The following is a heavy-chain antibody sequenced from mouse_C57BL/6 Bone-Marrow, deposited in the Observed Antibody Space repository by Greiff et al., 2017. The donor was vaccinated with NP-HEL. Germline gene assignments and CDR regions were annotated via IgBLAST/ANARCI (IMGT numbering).Heavy chain of an antibody. Sequence: QVHVKQSGAELVRPGASVTLSCKASGYTFTDYEMHWVKQTPVHGLEWIGAIDPETGGTAYNQKFKGKAILTADKSSSTAYMELRSLTSEDSAVYYCTSPYYGSSPYYFDYWGQGTTLTVSS. V-gene: IGHV1-15*01. D-gene: IGHD1-1*01. CDR1: GYTFTDYE. CDR3: TSPYYGSSPYYFDY. CDR2: IDPETGGT. J-gene: IGHJ2*01.